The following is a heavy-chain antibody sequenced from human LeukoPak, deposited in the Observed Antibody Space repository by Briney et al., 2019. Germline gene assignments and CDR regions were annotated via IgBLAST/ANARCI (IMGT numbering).Heavy chain of an antibody. J-gene: IGHJ5*02. Sequence: SETLSLTRTVSVGSLTSDIFYGNWIRQHPGKGLEWIGSIHNSRRTSYNPSLESRLAISVDTSENQFFLKMSYVTAADTAMYYCGKVGGNSNSWGQGTLVTVSS. CDR3: GKVGGNSNS. CDR1: VGSLTSDIFY. V-gene: IGHV4-31*03. D-gene: IGHD4-23*01. CDR2: IHNSRRT.